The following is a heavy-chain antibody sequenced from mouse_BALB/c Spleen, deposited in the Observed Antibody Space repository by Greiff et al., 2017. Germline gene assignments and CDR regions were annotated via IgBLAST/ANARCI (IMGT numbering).Heavy chain of an antibody. Sequence: VQLQQSAAELARPGASVKMSCKASGYTFTSYTMHWVKQRPGQGLEWIGYINPSSGYTEYNQKFKDKTTLTADKSSSTAYMQLSSLTSEDSAVYYCARDWYFDVWGAGTTVTVSS. J-gene: IGHJ1*01. V-gene: IGHV1-4*02. CDR2: INPSSGYT. CDR1: GYTFTSYT. CDR3: ARDWYFDV.